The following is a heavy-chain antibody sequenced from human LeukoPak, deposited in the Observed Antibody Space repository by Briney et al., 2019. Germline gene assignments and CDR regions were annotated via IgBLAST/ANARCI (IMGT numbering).Heavy chain of an antibody. CDR1: GYTFTGYY. CDR3: ARCRSTSCYIPGY. Sequence: ASVKVSCKASGYTFTGYYMHWVRQAPGQGLERMGWINPNSGGTNYAQKFQGRVTMTRDTSISTAYMELSRLRSDDTAVYYCARCRSTSCYIPGYWGQGTLVTVSS. J-gene: IGHJ4*02. CDR2: INPNSGGT. V-gene: IGHV1-2*02. D-gene: IGHD2-2*02.